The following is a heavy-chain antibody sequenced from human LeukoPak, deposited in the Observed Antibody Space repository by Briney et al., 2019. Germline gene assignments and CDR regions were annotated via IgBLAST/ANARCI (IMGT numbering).Heavy chain of an antibody. J-gene: IGHJ4*02. D-gene: IGHD3-22*01. CDR1: GYTLNKYG. Sequence: ASVKVSCKASGYTLNKYGFSWVRQAPGQGLEWLGWISGDNGNPNFEQKLQGRVTMTIDTSTSTAYMELRSLTSDDTAVYYCARDGADWYDSRGGDYWGQGTLVTVSS. CDR3: ARDGADWYDSRGGDY. CDR2: ISGDNGNP. V-gene: IGHV1-18*01.